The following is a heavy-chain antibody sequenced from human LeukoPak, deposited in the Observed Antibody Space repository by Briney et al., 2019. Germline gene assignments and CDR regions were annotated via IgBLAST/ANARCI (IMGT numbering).Heavy chain of an antibody. CDR2: LSGSGGGT. V-gene: IGHV3-23*01. CDR1: GITLSNYG. Sequence: GGFLRLSCAVSGITLSNYGMSWVRQAPGKGLEWVAGLSGSGGGTNYADSVQGRFTISRDNPKNTLYLQMNSLRAEDTAVYFCAKRGVVIRVFLVGFHKEAYYFDSWGQGALVTASS. CDR3: AKRGVVIRVFLVGFHKEAYYFDS. J-gene: IGHJ4*02. D-gene: IGHD3-10*01.